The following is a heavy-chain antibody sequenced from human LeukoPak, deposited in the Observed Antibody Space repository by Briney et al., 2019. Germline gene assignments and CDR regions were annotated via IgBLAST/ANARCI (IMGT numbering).Heavy chain of an antibody. CDR3: AREYGDFDY. Sequence: SGTLSLTCTVSGGSISTFYWSWIRQPPGKGLEWIGYIYHSGSTNYKSSLKSRVTMSVDTSKKQFSLKVNSVTAADAAVYYCAREYGDFDYWGQGTLVTVSS. V-gene: IGHV4-59*12. D-gene: IGHD4-17*01. CDR1: GGSISTFY. J-gene: IGHJ4*02. CDR2: IYHSGST.